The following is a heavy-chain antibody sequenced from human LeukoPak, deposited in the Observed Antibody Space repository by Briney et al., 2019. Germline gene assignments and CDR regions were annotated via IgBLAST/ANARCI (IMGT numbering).Heavy chain of an antibody. CDR1: GFTFSDYY. J-gene: IGHJ6*02. Sequence: GGSLRPSCAASGFTFSDYYMSWIRQAPGKGLEWVSYISSSGSTIYYADSVKGRFTISRDNAKNSLYLQMNSLRAGDTAVYYCARDLGYCSSTSCFKGYYYYGMDVWGQGTTVTVSS. V-gene: IGHV3-11*01. CDR2: ISSSGSTI. D-gene: IGHD2-2*01. CDR3: ARDLGYCSSTSCFKGYYYYGMDV.